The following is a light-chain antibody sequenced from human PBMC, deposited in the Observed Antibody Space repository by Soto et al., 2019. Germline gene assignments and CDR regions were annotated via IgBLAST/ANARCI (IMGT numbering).Light chain of an antibody. Sequence: DIVMTQSPLSLPVTPGEPASISCRSSQILLHSNGYNYLDWYLQRPGQPPQLLIYLGSYRASVVPDRFSGSGSGTDFTLKISRVEAEDVGVYYCMQALQTPRTFGHGTKVEIK. V-gene: IGKV2-28*01. CDR2: LGS. J-gene: IGKJ1*01. CDR3: MQALQTPRT. CDR1: QILLHSNGYNY.